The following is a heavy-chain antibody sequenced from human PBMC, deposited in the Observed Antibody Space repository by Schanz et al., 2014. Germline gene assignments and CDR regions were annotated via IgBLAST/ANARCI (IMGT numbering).Heavy chain of an antibody. D-gene: IGHD2-21*01. CDR1: GFNFGSHG. V-gene: IGHV3-33*01. CDR2: ISYDGSFK. Sequence: QVQLVESGGGVVQPGRSLRLSCAASGFNFGSHGMHWVRQAPGKGLEWVAVISYDGSFKNYADSVRGRITMSRDNSKNTMYLQINNLRADDTAVYYCARELPVVVAFDFWGQGTMVTVSS. CDR3: ARELPVVVAFDF. J-gene: IGHJ3*01.